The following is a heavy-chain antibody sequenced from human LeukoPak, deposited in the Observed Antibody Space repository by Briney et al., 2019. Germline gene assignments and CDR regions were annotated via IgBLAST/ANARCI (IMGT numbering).Heavy chain of an antibody. D-gene: IGHD3-16*02. CDR2: ISAYNGNT. CDR1: GYTFTSYG. V-gene: IGHV1-18*01. J-gene: IGHJ3*02. Sequence: GASVKVSCKASGYTFTSYGISWVRQAPGQGLEWMGWISAYNGNTNYAQKLQGRVTMTTDTSTSTAYMELRSLRSDDTAAYYCARIPLMITFGGVIGWGAFDIWGQGTMVTVSS. CDR3: ARIPLMITFGGVIGWGAFDI.